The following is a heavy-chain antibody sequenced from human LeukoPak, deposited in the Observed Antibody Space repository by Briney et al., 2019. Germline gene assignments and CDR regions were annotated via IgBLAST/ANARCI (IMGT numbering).Heavy chain of an antibody. Sequence: GGSLRLSCAASGFTFSSYSMNWVRQAPGKGLEWVSYISSSSSTIKYADSVKGRFTISRDNAKNTLYLQMNSLRAEDTAVYYCARRAAALDAFDIWGQGTLVTVSS. D-gene: IGHD3-16*01. J-gene: IGHJ4*02. CDR1: GFTFSSYS. CDR2: ISSSSSTI. V-gene: IGHV3-48*04. CDR3: ARRAAALDAFDI.